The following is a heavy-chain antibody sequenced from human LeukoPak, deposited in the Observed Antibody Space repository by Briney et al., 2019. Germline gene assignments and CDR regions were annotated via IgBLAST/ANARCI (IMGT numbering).Heavy chain of an antibody. CDR1: GYTLTELS. CDR3: ARDPPNYYDSSGSWDY. V-gene: IGHV1-24*01. D-gene: IGHD3-22*01. J-gene: IGHJ4*02. Sequence: ASVKVSCKVSGYTLTELSMHWVRQAPGKGLEWMGGFDPEDGETIYAQKFQGRVTMTEDTSTDTAYMELSSLRSEDTAVYYCARDPPNYYDSSGSWDYWGQGTLVTVSS. CDR2: FDPEDGET.